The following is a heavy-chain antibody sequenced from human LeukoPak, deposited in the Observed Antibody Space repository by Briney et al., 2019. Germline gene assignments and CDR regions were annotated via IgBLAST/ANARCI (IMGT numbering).Heavy chain of an antibody. D-gene: IGHD2-2*01. CDR2: ISPYNGNT. CDR1: GYTFTSYG. J-gene: IGHJ5*02. CDR3: ARPFGDQLEPFDP. Sequence: ASVKVSCKASGYTFTSYGISWVRQAPGQGLEWMGWISPYNGNTNYAQKLQGRVTLTTDTSANTAYMELRSLRSDDTAVYYCARPFGDQLEPFDPWGQGTLVTVSS. V-gene: IGHV1-18*01.